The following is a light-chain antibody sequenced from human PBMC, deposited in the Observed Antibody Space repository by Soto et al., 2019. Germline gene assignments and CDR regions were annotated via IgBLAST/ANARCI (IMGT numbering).Light chain of an antibody. J-gene: IGKJ1*01. Sequence: EICLTQSPGTLSLSPGKRATLSCRASQSISSSYLAWYQQRPGQAPRLLIYGASSRATGIPDRFSGSGSGTEFTLTISRLEPEDFAVYYCQQYGSSSWTFGQGTKVDIK. V-gene: IGKV3-20*01. CDR1: QSISSSY. CDR3: QQYGSSSWT. CDR2: GAS.